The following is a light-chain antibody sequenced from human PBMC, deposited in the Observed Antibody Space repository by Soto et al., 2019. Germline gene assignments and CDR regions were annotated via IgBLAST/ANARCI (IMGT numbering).Light chain of an antibody. CDR2: GAS. V-gene: IGKV3-15*01. CDR1: QNVNTN. J-gene: IGKJ1*01. CDR3: QQYNNWPPWT. Sequence: EIVMTQSRSTLSVSAVEIATLSCRASQNVNTNLAWYQQRPGQVPRLLIYGASTRATAIPARFSGSGSGTEFTLTISSLQSEDFAVYYCQQYNNWPPWTFGQGTKVDIK.